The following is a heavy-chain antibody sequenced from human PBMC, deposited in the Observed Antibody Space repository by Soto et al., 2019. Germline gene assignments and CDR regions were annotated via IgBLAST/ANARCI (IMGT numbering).Heavy chain of an antibody. Sequence: EVQLLESGGGLVQPGGSLRLSCAASGFTFSSYGMSWVRQAPGKGLEWVSSISGSGGSTYYADSVKGRFTISRDNSKNTLYLQMSSLRAEDTAVYYCANRNDYGSGSYFPFDHLGQGTLVTVSS. J-gene: IGHJ4*02. CDR3: ANRNDYGSGSYFPFDH. V-gene: IGHV3-23*01. D-gene: IGHD3-10*01. CDR2: ISGSGGST. CDR1: GFTFSSYG.